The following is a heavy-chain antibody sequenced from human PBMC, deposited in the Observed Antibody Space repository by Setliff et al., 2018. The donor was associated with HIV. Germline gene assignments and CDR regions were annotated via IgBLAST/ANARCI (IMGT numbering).Heavy chain of an antibody. J-gene: IGHJ6*02. V-gene: IGHV3-7*01. CDR3: ARNPQGSYRVTRYGMDV. Sequence: GGSLRLSCAASGFTFSNYWMSWVRQAPGKGLEWVANIKQDGSEKYYVDSVKGRFTISRDNSKSMLYLQMNSLRVEDTAMYYCARNPQGSYRVTRYGMDVWGRGTTVTVSS. CDR1: GFTFSNYW. D-gene: IGHD3-16*02. CDR2: IKQDGSEK.